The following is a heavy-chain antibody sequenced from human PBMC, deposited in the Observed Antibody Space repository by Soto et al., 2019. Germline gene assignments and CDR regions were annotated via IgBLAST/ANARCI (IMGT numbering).Heavy chain of an antibody. V-gene: IGHV1-69*13. CDR3: ARDGDLEGDSSGYYFTYFDY. CDR1: GGTFSSYA. Sequence: ASVKVSCKASGGTFSSYAISWVRQAPGQGLEWMGGIIPIFGTANYAQKFQGRVTITADESTSTAYMELSSLRSEDTAVYYCARDGDLEGDSSGYYFTYFDYWGQGTLVTVSS. J-gene: IGHJ4*02. D-gene: IGHD3-22*01. CDR2: IIPIFGTA.